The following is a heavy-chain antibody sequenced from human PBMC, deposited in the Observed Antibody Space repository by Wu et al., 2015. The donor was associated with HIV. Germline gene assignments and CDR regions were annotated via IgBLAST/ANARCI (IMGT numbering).Heavy chain of an antibody. Sequence: QIHLVQSGAEVKKPGSSVKVSCKASGGTLSNFAISWVRQAPGQGLEWVGGITPFFGAGKYAQKFQGRVTITRDEATSTAYMELSSLRSEDTALYFCARDRFYGSGSYVYWGQGTLVTVSS. V-gene: IGHV1-69*05. D-gene: IGHD3-10*01. CDR3: ARDRFYGSGSYVY. CDR1: GGTLSNFA. J-gene: IGHJ4*02. CDR2: ITPFFGAG.